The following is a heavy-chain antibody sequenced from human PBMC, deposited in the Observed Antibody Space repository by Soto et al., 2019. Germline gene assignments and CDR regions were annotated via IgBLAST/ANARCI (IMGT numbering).Heavy chain of an antibody. CDR1: GFRFGDYA. CDR3: ARDRVWSRMRVYGMDV. J-gene: IGHJ6*02. Sequence: QVQLVESGGGVVQSGRSLRLSCVTSGFRFGDYAMHWVRQAPGKGLEWVAVISCDGRHTYYADSVKGRFTISRDNSRNTLSLQMNSLRDDTAVYYCARDRVWSRMRVYGMDVWGRGTTVTVSS. V-gene: IGHV3-30*03. D-gene: IGHD3-3*01. CDR2: ISCDGRHT.